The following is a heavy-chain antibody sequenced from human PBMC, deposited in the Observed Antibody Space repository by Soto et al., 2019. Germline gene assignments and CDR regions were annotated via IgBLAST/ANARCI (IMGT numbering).Heavy chain of an antibody. Sequence: QVQLQESGPGLVKPSQTLSLTCTVSGGSISSGEYYWSWIRQPPGEGLEWIGNIYYSGTTYNNPSLKSRVTISVDPSTNQFSLKLSSVTAADTAVYYCARDGGFCTNGVCPVYYYYGMDVWGQGTTVTVSS. CDR2: IYYSGTT. CDR1: GGSISSGEYY. D-gene: IGHD2-8*01. J-gene: IGHJ6*02. V-gene: IGHV4-30-4*01. CDR3: ARDGGFCTNGVCPVYYYYGMDV.